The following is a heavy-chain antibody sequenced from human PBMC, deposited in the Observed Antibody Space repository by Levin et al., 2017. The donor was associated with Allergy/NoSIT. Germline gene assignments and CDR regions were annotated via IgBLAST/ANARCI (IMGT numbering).Heavy chain of an antibody. CDR3: ARVPAVWGSYRLIRFDY. V-gene: IGHV1-18*01. D-gene: IGHD3-16*02. CDR1: GYTLTSYG. CDR2: ISAYNGNT. J-gene: IGHJ4*02. Sequence: PGGSLRLSCKASGYTLTSYGISWVRQAPGQGLEWMGWISAYNGNTNYAQKLQGRVTMTTDTSTSTAYMELRSLRSDDTAVYYCARVPAVWGSYRLIRFDYWGQGTLVTVSS.